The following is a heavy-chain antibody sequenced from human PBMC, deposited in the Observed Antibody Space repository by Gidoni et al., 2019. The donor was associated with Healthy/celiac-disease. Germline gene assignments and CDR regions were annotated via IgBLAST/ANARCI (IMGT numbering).Heavy chain of an antibody. Sequence: QVQLVQSGAEVKEPGSSVNVSCKASGGTFSSYAISWVRQAPGQGLEWMGGIIPIFGTTNYAQKFQGRVTITADESTSTAYMELSSLRSEDTAVYYCARVVTPGVVNNWFDPWGQGTLVTVSS. CDR3: ARVVTPGVVNNWFDP. CDR2: IIPIFGTT. J-gene: IGHJ5*02. V-gene: IGHV1-69*01. D-gene: IGHD2-15*01. CDR1: GGTFSSYA.